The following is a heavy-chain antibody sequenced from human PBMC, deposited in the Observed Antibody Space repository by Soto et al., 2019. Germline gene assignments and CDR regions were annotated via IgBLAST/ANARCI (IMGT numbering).Heavy chain of an antibody. Sequence: QVQLVQSGAEVKKPGSSVKVSCKASGGTFSSYAISWVRQAPGQGLEWMGGIIPIFGTANYAQKFQGRVTITADESTCTAYMERSSLRSEDTAVYYCARDRGGYSYGYLGWFDPWGQGTLVTVS. CDR3: ARDRGGYSYGYLGWFDP. CDR2: IIPIFGTA. V-gene: IGHV1-69*01. CDR1: GGTFSSYA. D-gene: IGHD5-18*01. J-gene: IGHJ5*02.